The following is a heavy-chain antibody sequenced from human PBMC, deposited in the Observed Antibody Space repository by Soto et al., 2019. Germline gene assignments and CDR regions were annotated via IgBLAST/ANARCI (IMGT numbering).Heavy chain of an antibody. CDR2: IYWDDDK. D-gene: IGHD6-19*01. J-gene: IGHJ4*02. Sequence: QITLKESGPTLVKPTQTLTLTCTFSGFSLSSTRMAVGWIRQPPGKALEWLALIYWDDDKRYSPFLKSRLTITKDTSKNQVVLTMSHMDPVDTARYYCAHIVVAGLGYYFDYWGQGTLVTDS. CDR1: GFSLSSTRMA. CDR3: AHIVVAGLGYYFDY. V-gene: IGHV2-5*02.